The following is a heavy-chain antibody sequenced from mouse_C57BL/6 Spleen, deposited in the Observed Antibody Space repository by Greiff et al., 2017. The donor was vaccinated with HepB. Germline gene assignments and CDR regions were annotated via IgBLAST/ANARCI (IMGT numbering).Heavy chain of an antibody. Sequence: EVKLEESGPGLVKPSQSLSLTCSVTGYSITSGYYWNWIRQFPGNKLEWMGYISYDGSNNYNPSLKNRISITRDTSKNQFFLKLNAVTTEDTATYYCARDSGTWYFDVWGTGTTVTVSS. J-gene: IGHJ1*03. V-gene: IGHV3-6*01. CDR1: GYSITSGYY. CDR2: ISYDGSN. D-gene: IGHD4-1*01. CDR3: ARDSGTWYFDV.